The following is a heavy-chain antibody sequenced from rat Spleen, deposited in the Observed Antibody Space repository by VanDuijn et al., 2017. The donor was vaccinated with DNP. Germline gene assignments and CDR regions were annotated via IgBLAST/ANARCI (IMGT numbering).Heavy chain of an antibody. CDR1: GLTFNTFG. CDR2: ITSGGSDT. V-gene: IGHV5S23*01. Sequence: EVQLVESGGGLVQPGRSLKLSCAASGLTFNTFGMAWVRQAPKNGLEWVATITSGGSDTYYRDSVKGRFTISRDNAKSTLYLQMDSLRSEDTATYYCARGGDGYDYWGQGVMVTVSS. D-gene: IGHD1-12*03. CDR3: ARGGDGYDY. J-gene: IGHJ2*01.